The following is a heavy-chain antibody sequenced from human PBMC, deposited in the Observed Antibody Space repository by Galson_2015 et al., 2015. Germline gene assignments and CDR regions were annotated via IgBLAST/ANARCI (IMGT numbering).Heavy chain of an antibody. J-gene: IGHJ6*03. D-gene: IGHD1-26*01. Sequence: SLRLSCAASGFTFSSYAMNWVRQAPGEGLEWISYISSSDSTIYYADSVKGRFTVSRDNAKNSLYLQMNSLRAEDTAVYYCAREGVGRYYYYYMDVWGKGTTVTVSS. CDR1: GFTFSSYA. CDR3: AREGVGRYYYYYMDV. CDR2: ISSSDSTI. V-gene: IGHV3-48*03.